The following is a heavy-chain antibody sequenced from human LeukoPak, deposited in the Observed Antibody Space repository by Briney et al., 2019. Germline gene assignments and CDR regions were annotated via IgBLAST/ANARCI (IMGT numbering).Heavy chain of an antibody. CDR2: ISGSGGST. D-gene: IGHD5-18*01. J-gene: IGHJ4*02. CDR1: GFTFDDYA. V-gene: IGHV3-23*01. CDR3: AKDRTNTAMVYYYFDY. Sequence: PGRSLRLSCAASGFTFDDYAMSWVRQAPGKGLEWVSAISGSGGSTYYADSVKGRFTISRDNSKNTLYLQMNSLRAEDTAVYYCAKDRTNTAMVYYYFDYWGQGTLVTVSS.